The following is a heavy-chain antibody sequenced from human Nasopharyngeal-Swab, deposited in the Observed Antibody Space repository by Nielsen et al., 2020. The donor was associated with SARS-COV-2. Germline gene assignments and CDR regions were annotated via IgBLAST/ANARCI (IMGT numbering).Heavy chain of an antibody. Sequence: WSRQAPGQGLEGLGWINTNTGHPTYAQGFTGRFVFSLDTSVSTAYLQISSLKAEDTAVYNCARAGRGSSSWYVMDYYYGMDVWGQGTTVTVSS. D-gene: IGHD6-13*01. CDR2: INTNTGHP. J-gene: IGHJ6*02. V-gene: IGHV7-4-1*02. CDR3: ARAGRGSSSWYVMDYYYGMDV.